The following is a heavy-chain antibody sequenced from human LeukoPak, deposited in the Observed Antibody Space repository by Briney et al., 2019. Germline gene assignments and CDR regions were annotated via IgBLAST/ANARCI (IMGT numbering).Heavy chain of an antibody. D-gene: IGHD5-12*01. V-gene: IGHV3-33*03. Sequence: GGSLRLSCAASGFTFSSYGIHWVRQAPGKGLEWVAVIGKDGAAKHYAESVRGRFTISRDNSKNTLYLQMNSLRAEDTAVYYCAKKISGYDYNYYYGMDVWGQGTTVTVSS. J-gene: IGHJ6*02. CDR3: AKKISGYDYNYYYGMDV. CDR2: IGKDGAAK. CDR1: GFTFSSYG.